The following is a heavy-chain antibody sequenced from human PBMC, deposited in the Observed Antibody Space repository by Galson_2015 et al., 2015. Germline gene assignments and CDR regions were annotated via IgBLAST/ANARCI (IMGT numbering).Heavy chain of an antibody. CDR1: GGSISSGGYY. D-gene: IGHD3-9*01. CDR2: IYYSGST. Sequence: PLSLTCTVSGGSISSGGYYWSWIRQHPGKGLEWIGYIYYSGSTYYNPSLKSRVTISVDTSKNQFSLNLSSVTAADTAVYYCAREGYDILTGDFFRWFDPWGQGTLVTVSS. V-gene: IGHV4-31*03. CDR3: AREGYDILTGDFFRWFDP. J-gene: IGHJ5*02.